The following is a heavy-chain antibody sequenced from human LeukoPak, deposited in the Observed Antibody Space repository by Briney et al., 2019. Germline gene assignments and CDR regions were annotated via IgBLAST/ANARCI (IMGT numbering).Heavy chain of an antibody. D-gene: IGHD6-19*01. CDR2: IKRDGSEK. CDR3: AKDQRSIAVAGYFDY. CDR1: GFTFNTYW. V-gene: IGHV3-7*03. Sequence: GGSLRLSCAASGFTFNTYWMAWVRQAPGKGLEWVANIKRDGSEKKYADSVKGRFTVSRDNSKNTLYLRMNSLRAEDTAIYYCAKDQRSIAVAGYFDYWGQGTLVTVSS. J-gene: IGHJ4*02.